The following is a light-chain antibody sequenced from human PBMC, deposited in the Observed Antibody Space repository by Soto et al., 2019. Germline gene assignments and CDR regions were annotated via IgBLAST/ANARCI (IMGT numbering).Light chain of an antibody. J-gene: IGLJ2*01. CDR1: SSVVGSYNL. CDR2: EGS. CDR3: CSYAGSSTFDVV. V-gene: IGLV2-23*03. Sequence: QSALTQPASVSGSPGQSITISCPGTSSVVGSYNLVSWYQQHPGKAPKLMIYEGSKRPSGVSNRFSGSKSGNTASLTISGLQAEDEADYYCCSYAGSSTFDVVFGGGTQLTVL.